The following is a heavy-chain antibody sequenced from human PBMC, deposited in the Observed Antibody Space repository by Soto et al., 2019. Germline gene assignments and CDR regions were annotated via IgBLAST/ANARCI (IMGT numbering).Heavy chain of an antibody. CDR2: IKYDGSEK. D-gene: IGHD3-22*01. J-gene: IGHJ3*02. CDR1: GFTFSWFW. V-gene: IGHV3-7*04. Sequence: EVQLVESGGGLVQPGGSLRLSCAASGFTFSWFWMSWVRQAPGKGLEWVANIKYDGSEKYYVDSVRGRFTISRDNDENSLYLQMSSLRGEDTAVYYCARALPDYYDSRGYPVAAFDIWGQGTMVTVSS. CDR3: ARALPDYYDSRGYPVAAFDI.